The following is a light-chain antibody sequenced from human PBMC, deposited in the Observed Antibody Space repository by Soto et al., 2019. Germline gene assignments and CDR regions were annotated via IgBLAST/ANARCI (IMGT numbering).Light chain of an antibody. V-gene: IGKV3-11*01. Sequence: EIVLTQSPATLSLSPGERATLSCRASQSVICYLTWYQQKPGQAPRLLIYDASNRASGIPARFSGSGTGTDFTLTISSLEPEDVAVYYCQQRRNWPLTFGGGTKVEIK. CDR2: DAS. CDR1: QSVICY. J-gene: IGKJ4*01. CDR3: QQRRNWPLT.